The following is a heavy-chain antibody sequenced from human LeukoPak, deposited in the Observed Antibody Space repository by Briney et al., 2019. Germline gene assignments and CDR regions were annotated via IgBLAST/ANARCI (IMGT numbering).Heavy chain of an antibody. D-gene: IGHD3-10*01. V-gene: IGHV4-39*01. CDR3: ARHLDYYGSGSYYSPPDY. CDR1: GGSISSSSYY. Sequence: SETLSLTCTVSGGSISSSSYYWGWIRQPPGKGLEWIGSIYYSGSTYYNPSLKSRVTISVDTSKNQFSLKLSSVTAADTAVYYCARHLDYYGSGSYYSPPDYWGQGTLVTVSS. J-gene: IGHJ4*02. CDR2: IYYSGST.